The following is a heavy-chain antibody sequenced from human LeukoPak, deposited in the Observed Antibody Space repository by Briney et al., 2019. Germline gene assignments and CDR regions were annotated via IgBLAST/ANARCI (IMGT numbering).Heavy chain of an antibody. CDR3: ARHQSYGDYNYYYYYGMDV. V-gene: IGHV4-59*08. Sequence: SETLSLTCTVSGGSISSYYWSWIRQPPGKGLEWIGYIYYSGSTNYNPSLKSRVTISVDTSKNQFSLKLSSVTAADTAVYYCARHQSYGDYNYYYYYGMDVWGQGTTVTVSS. D-gene: IGHD4-17*01. CDR2: IYYSGST. CDR1: GGSISSYY. J-gene: IGHJ6*02.